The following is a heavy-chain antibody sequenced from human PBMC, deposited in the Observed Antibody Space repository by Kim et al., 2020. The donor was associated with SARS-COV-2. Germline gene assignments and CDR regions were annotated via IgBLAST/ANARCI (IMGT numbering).Heavy chain of an antibody. V-gene: IGHV3-74*01. D-gene: IGHD3-10*01. CDR1: GFTFSSYW. J-gene: IGHJ4*02. CDR2: INSDGRST. CDR3: ARGGMVRGDS. Sequence: GSLRLSCAASGFTFSSYWMHWVRQAPGKGLVWVSTINSDGRSTNYADSVKGRFTISRDNAKNTLYLQMNSLRAEDTAVFYCARGGMVRGDSWGQGTLVTVSS.